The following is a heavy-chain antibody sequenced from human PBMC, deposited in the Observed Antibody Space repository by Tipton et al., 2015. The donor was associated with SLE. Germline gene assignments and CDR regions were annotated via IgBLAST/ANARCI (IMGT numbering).Heavy chain of an antibody. CDR2: IYHSGST. J-gene: IGHJ4*02. V-gene: IGHV4-38-2*02. Sequence: TLSLTCAVSGYSISSGYYWGWIRQPPGKGLEWIGSIYHSGSTYYNPSLKSRVTISVDTSKNQFSLKLSSVTAADTAVYYCARDQAVAGSYYFDYWGQGTLVTVSS. CDR1: GYSISSGYY. CDR3: ARDQAVAGSYYFDY. D-gene: IGHD6-19*01.